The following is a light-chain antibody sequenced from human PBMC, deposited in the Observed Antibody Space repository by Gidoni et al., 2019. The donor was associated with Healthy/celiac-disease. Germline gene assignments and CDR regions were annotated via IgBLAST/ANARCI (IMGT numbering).Light chain of an antibody. J-gene: IGKJ4*01. Sequence: IQMTQSPSSLSASVGDRVTITCRASHSINSYLNWYQQKPRKAPKLLIYSASSLQSWVPSRCSGSGSWTDFTITISSLQPEDFATDYCQQSYSTPLRTFGGGTKVEIK. CDR2: SAS. V-gene: IGKV1-39*01. CDR1: HSINSY. CDR3: QQSYSTPLRT.